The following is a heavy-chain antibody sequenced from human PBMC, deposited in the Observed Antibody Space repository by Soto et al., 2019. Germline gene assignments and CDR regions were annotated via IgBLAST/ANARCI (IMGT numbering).Heavy chain of an antibody. D-gene: IGHD2-2*01. J-gene: IGHJ6*02. Sequence: ASVKVSCKASGYTFTSYAMHWVRQAPGQRLEWMGWINAGNGNTKYSQKFQGRVTITRDTSERTAYMELSSLRSEDTAVYYCAREGCSSTSCYPYYYYRMDVWVQGTTVTVS. CDR2: INAGNGNT. CDR1: GYTFTSYA. CDR3: AREGCSSTSCYPYYYYRMDV. V-gene: IGHV1-3*01.